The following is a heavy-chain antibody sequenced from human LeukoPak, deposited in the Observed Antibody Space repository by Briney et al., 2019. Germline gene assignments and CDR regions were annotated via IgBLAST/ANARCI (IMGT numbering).Heavy chain of an antibody. J-gene: IGHJ4*02. V-gene: IGHV4-34*01. Sequence: PSETLSLTCAVYGGSFSGYYWSWIRQPPGKGLEWIGEINHSGSTNYNPSLKSRVTISVDTSKNQFSLKLSSVTAADTAVYYCARVESGYSYGSLDYWGQGALVTVSS. CDR3: ARVESGYSYGSLDY. CDR1: GGSFSGYY. D-gene: IGHD5-18*01. CDR2: INHSGST.